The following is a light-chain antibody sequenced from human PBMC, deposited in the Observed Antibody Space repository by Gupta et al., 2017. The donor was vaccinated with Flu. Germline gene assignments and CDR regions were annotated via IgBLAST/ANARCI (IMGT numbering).Light chain of an antibody. CDR3: RQGEHCPWT. J-gene: IGKJ1*01. V-gene: IGKV2-30*01. CDR2: LVS. CDR1: RSVGDSDGSTI. Sequence: VTLAKPASISCRSSRSVGDSDGSTILHGFQQRPGESPRRLIYLVSHREAGVPDKFSGSGSGAEFTLKISMVDADDVGVYCCRQGEHCPWTFGQGTKVEI.